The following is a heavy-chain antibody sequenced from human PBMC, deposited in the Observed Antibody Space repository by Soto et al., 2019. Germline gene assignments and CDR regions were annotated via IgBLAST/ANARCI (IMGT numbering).Heavy chain of an antibody. J-gene: IGHJ6*02. CDR1: GYTFTSYD. D-gene: IGHD3-9*01. CDR3: ARGVPYYDFLTGYYFRCMDV. Sequence: ASVKVSCKASGYTFTSYDINWVRQVTGQGLEWMGWMNPNSGNAGYAQKFQGRVTMTRNTSISTAYMGLSSLRSEDTAVYYCARGVPYYDFLTGYYFRCMDVWGQGSTVTVSS. V-gene: IGHV1-8*01. CDR2: MNPNSGNA.